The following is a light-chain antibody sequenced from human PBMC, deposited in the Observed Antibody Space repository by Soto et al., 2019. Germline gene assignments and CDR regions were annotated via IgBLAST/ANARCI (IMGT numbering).Light chain of an antibody. CDR2: KAS. CDR1: QSISSW. J-gene: IGKJ1*01. CDR3: QQYNSYSPAT. V-gene: IGKV1-5*03. Sequence: IQMTQSPSTLAASLGDRVTITCRASQSISSWLAWYQQKPGKAPKLLIYKASSLESGVPSRFSGSGSGTEFTLTISSLQPDDFANYYCQQYNSYSPATFGQGTKVDIK.